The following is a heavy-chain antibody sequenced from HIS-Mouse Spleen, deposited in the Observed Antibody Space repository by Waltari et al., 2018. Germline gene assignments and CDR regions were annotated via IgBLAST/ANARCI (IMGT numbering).Heavy chain of an antibody. V-gene: IGHV1-2*02. CDR2: INPNRGGT. CDR1: GYTFTGYY. CDR3: ARALGYYFDY. J-gene: IGHJ4*02. D-gene: IGHD7-27*01. Sequence: QVQLVQSGAEVKKPGASVKVSCKASGYTFTGYYMHWGRQAPGQGLEWMGWINPNRGGTNYEQKFQGRVTMTRDTSISTAYMELSRLRSDDTAVYYCARALGYYFDYWGQGTLVTVSS.